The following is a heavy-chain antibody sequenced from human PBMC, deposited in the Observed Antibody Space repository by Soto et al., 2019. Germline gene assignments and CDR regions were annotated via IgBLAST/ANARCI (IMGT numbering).Heavy chain of an antibody. CDR2: MNPNSGNT. D-gene: IGHD6-19*01. CDR1: GYTFTSYD. CDR3: AKEPSSGWDWAINWFDP. Sequence: GASVKVSCKASGYTFTSYDINWVRQATGQGLEWMGWMNPNSGNTVYAQKFQGRVTMTRNTSISTAYMELSSLRAEDTAVYYCAKEPSSGWDWAINWFDPWGQGTLVTVSS. J-gene: IGHJ5*02. V-gene: IGHV1-8*01.